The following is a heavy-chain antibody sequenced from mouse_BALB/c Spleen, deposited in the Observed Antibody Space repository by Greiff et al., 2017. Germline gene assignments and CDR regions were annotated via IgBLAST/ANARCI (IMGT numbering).Heavy chain of an antibody. D-gene: IGHD2-4*01. CDR2: ISYSGST. J-gene: IGHJ2*01. CDR1: GYSITSDYA. Sequence: EVKLQESGPGLVKPSQSLSLTCTVTGYSITSDYAWNWIRQFPGNKLEWMGYISYSGSTSYNPSLKSRISITRDTSKNQFFLQLNSVTTEDTATYYCARGLGDYWGQGTTLTVSS. V-gene: IGHV3-2*02. CDR3: ARGLGDY.